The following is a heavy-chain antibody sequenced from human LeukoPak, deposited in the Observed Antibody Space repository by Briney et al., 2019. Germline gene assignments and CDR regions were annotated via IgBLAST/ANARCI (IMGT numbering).Heavy chain of an antibody. CDR3: AKGFDPPLYGSGLFDY. CDR1: GFTFRSYE. D-gene: IGHD3-10*01. CDR2: ISYSGSSK. V-gene: IGHV3-48*03. J-gene: IGHJ4*02. Sequence: GGSLRLSCAVSGFTFRSYEMNWVRQAPGKGLEWVSYISYSGSSKYYADSVKGRFTISRDNAKNSLYLQMNSLRAEDTALYYCAKGFDPPLYGSGLFDYWGQGTLVTVSS.